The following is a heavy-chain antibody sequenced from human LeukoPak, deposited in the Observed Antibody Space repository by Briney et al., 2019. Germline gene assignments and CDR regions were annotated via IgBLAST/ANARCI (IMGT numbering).Heavy chain of an antibody. CDR2: IYTSGST. Sequence: SETLSLTCTVSGGSISSGSYYWSWIRQPAGKGLEWIGRIYTSGSTNYNPSLKSRVTISVDKSKNQFSLKLSSVTAADTAVYYCARRRFGYSSSSDQSFDYWGQGTLVTVSS. CDR3: ARRRFGYSSSSDQSFDY. J-gene: IGHJ4*02. V-gene: IGHV4-61*02. CDR1: GGSISSGSYY. D-gene: IGHD6-6*01.